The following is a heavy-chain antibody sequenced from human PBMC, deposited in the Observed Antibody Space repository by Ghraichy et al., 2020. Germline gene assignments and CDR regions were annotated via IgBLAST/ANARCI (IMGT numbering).Heavy chain of an antibody. D-gene: IGHD6-19*01. J-gene: IGHJ4*02. CDR1: GFTFSSTA. CDR3: AKNKGSGWMYYFDY. Sequence: GTLNISCVASGFTFSSTAVSWVRQAPGRGLQWVSAIGGSGGTTYYADSVKGRFTISRDNSKNTLYLQMNSLRAEDTAVYYCAKNKGSGWMYYFDYWGQGTLVTVSS. V-gene: IGHV3-23*01. CDR2: IGGSGGTT.